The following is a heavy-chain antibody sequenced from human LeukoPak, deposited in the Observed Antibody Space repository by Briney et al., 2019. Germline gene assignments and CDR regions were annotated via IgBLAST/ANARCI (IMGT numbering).Heavy chain of an antibody. D-gene: IGHD2-2*01. V-gene: IGHV1-46*01. Sequence: GASVKVSCKASGYTFTIYYMHWVRQAPGQGLEWMGIINPSGGSTSYAQKFQGRVTMTRDTSTSTVYMELSSLRSEDTAVYYCARAFPGYCSSTSCSFDYWGQGTLVTVSS. J-gene: IGHJ4*02. CDR2: INPSGGST. CDR3: ARAFPGYCSSTSCSFDY. CDR1: GYTFTIYY.